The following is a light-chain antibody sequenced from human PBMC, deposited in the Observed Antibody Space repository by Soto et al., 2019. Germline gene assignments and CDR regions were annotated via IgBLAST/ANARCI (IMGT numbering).Light chain of an antibody. Sequence: EVVMTQSPATLSVSPGEGATLYCRASQSIRSNLAWYQKKPGQSPRLLIYGASTRATAVPARFSGSGSGTEFTLTISSLQSEDFAVYYCQQYDNWPLTFGGGTQVEIK. V-gene: IGKV3-15*01. CDR3: QQYDNWPLT. CDR2: GAS. J-gene: IGKJ4*01. CDR1: QSIRSN.